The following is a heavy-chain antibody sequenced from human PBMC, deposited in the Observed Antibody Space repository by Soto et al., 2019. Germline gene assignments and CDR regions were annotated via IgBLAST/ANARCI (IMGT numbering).Heavy chain of an antibody. J-gene: IGHJ4*02. CDR3: ARDGGRGYDGNYGDYYFDF. Sequence: PGESLKISCQGSGYSFTTYWISWVRQMPGKGLEWMGRIDPDDSYTNYSPSFQGHVTISADKSISTAYLQWNSLETSDTAMYHCARDGGRGYDGNYGDYYFDFWGQGTLVTVSP. V-gene: IGHV5-10-1*01. D-gene: IGHD4-17*01. CDR2: IDPDDSYT. CDR1: GYSFTTYW.